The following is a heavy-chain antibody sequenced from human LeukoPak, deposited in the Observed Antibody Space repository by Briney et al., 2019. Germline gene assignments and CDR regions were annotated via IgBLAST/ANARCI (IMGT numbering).Heavy chain of an antibody. J-gene: IGHJ4*02. Sequence: GGSLRLSCAASGFTFSSYAMSWVRQAPGKGLEWVSAISGSGGSTYYADSVKGRFTISRGNSKNTLYLQMNSLRAEDTAVYYCAKGNYYYGSGSYYMADYWGQGTLVTVSS. V-gene: IGHV3-23*01. CDR2: ISGSGGST. D-gene: IGHD3-10*01. CDR1: GFTFSSYA. CDR3: AKGNYYYGSGSYYMADY.